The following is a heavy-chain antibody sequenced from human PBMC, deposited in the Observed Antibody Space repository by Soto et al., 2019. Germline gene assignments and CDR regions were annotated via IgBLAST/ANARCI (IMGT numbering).Heavy chain of an antibody. CDR3: AKALWFGEVEPGYNWFDP. Sequence: QVQLVESGGGVVQPGRSLRLSCAASGFTFSSYGMHWVRQAPGKGLEWVAVISYDGSNKYYADSVKGRFTISRDNSKNTLDLHMNSLRAEDTAVYYYAKALWFGEVEPGYNWFDPWGQGILVTVSS. CDR2: ISYDGSNK. J-gene: IGHJ5*02. D-gene: IGHD3-10*01. CDR1: GFTFSSYG. V-gene: IGHV3-30*18.